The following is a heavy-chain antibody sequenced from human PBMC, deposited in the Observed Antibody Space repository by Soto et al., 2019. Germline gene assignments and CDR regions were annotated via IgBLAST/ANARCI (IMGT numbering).Heavy chain of an antibody. CDR2: IIPILGSA. Sequence: QVQLVQSGAEVKKPGSSVKVSCKASGGSFSSNAISWGRQAPGQGLEWMGGIIPILGSANYAQKFQDRLTITADGSTTTTYMELNSLRSEDAAVYYCASRERVAAFDIWGQGTLVTVSS. CDR1: GGSFSSNA. J-gene: IGHJ3*02. CDR3: ASRERVAAFDI. V-gene: IGHV1-69*01. D-gene: IGHD1-26*01.